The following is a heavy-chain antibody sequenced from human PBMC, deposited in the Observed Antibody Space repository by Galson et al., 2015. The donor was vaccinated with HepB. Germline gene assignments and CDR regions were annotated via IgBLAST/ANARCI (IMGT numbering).Heavy chain of an antibody. D-gene: IGHD3-22*01. CDR2: ISAYNGNT. Sequence: SVKVSCKASGYTFTSYGISWVRQAPGQGLEWMGWISAYNGNTNYAQKLQGRVTMTTDTSTSAAYMGLRSLRSDDTAVYYCARDGYYDSSGYYYFAFDIWGQGTMVTVSS. V-gene: IGHV1-18*01. CDR1: GYTFTSYG. CDR3: ARDGYYDSSGYYYFAFDI. J-gene: IGHJ3*02.